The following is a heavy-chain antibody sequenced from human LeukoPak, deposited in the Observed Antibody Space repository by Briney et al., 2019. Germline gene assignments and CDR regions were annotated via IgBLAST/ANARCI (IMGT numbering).Heavy chain of an antibody. CDR2: IYYSGST. D-gene: IGHD6-6*01. CDR3: ATPRAQIAARVSNLGGAFDI. J-gene: IGHJ3*02. V-gene: IGHV4-39*01. CDR1: GGSISSGSYY. Sequence: PSETLSLTCTVSGGSISSGSYYWGWIRQPPGKGLEWIGSIYYSGSTYYNPSLKSRVTISVDTSKNQFSLKLSSVTAADTAVYYCATPRAQIAARVSNLGGAFDIWGQGTMVTVSS.